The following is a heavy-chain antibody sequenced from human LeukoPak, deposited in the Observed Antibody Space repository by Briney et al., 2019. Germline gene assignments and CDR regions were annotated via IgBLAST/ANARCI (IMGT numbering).Heavy chain of an antibody. D-gene: IGHD6-6*01. V-gene: IGHV3-74*01. CDR2: ISPTGSTT. CDR1: GVSFSGHC. Sequence: GGSLRLSCTASGVSFSGHCMHWARQLPGKGLVWVSGISPTGSTTSYADSVKGRFTVSRDNAKNTLYLQVNNLRAEDTAVYYCARGPNSNWSGLDFWGQGTLLTVSS. J-gene: IGHJ4*02. CDR3: ARGPNSNWSGLDF.